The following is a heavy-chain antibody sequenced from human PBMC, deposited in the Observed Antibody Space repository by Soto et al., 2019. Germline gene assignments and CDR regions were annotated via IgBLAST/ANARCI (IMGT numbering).Heavy chain of an antibody. V-gene: IGHV3-30-3*01. CDR1: EFTLTPYA. CDR2: ISYDGSYE. D-gene: IGHD1-26*01. Sequence: QVQLVESGGGVVQPGGSLRLSCAASEFTLTPYAMHWVRQAPGKGLECVALISYDGSYESYADSVKVRFTISRDNLKNTLYLQMTSLSAEDTAVYYCARDWDRGVLSYFWKYDLWGRGTLVTVSS. CDR3: ARDWDRGVLSYFWKYDL. J-gene: IGHJ2*01.